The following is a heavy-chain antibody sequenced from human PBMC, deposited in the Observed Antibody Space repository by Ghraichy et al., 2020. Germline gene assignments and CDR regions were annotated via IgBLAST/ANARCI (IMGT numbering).Heavy chain of an antibody. Sequence: GGSLRLSCEASGFTFSSYAMSWVRQAPGKGLEWVSAISDSGGSTYSADSVKGRFTVSRDNSKNTLYLQMNSLRAEDTAVYYCAREGFFPAGEYFLLCGQGTLVTVSS. CDR1: GFTFSSYA. J-gene: IGHJ1*01. V-gene: IGHV3-23*01. CDR2: ISDSGGST. CDR3: AREGFFPAGEYFLL. D-gene: IGHD2-15*01.